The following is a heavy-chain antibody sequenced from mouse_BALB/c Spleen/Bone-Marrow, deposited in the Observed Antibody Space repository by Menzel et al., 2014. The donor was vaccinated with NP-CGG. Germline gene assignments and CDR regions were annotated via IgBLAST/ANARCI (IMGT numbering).Heavy chain of an antibody. CDR3: AREGWDYDGFDY. V-gene: IGHV1-61*01. CDR1: GYSFTSYW. Sequence: VQLVESGAELVRPGASVKLSCKAFGYSFTSYWMNWVKQRPGQGLEWIGMIHPSDSETRLNQKFKDKATLTVDKSSSTAYMQLSSPTSEDSAVYYCAREGWDYDGFDYWGQGTTLTVSS. J-gene: IGHJ2*01. CDR2: IHPSDSET. D-gene: IGHD2-4*01.